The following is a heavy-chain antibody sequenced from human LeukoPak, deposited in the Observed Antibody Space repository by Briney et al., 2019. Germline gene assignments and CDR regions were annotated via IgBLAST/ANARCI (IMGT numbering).Heavy chain of an antibody. CDR3: ARSPRGGEELIDY. Sequence: ASVKVSCKASGGTFSSYAISWVRQAPGQGLEWMGWISAYNGNTNYAQKLQGRVTMTTDTSTSTAYMELRSLRSDDTAVYYCARSPRGGEELIDYWGQGTLVTVSS. J-gene: IGHJ4*02. CDR1: GGTFSSYA. V-gene: IGHV1-18*01. CDR2: ISAYNGNT. D-gene: IGHD1-7*01.